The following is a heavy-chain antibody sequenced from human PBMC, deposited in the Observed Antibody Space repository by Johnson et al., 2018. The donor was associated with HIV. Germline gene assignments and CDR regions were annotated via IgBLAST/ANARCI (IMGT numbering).Heavy chain of an antibody. Sequence: VQLVESGGGLVQPGGSLRLSCAASGFAFRTYWMVWVRQVPGKRPVWVARIYNDGSRTTYADSVRGRFTISRDNAKYTVDLQMNSLRVEDTAVYYCAKTAGWGYSSSSGAFDIWGQGTMVTVSS. CDR2: IYNDGSRT. CDR1: GFAFRTYW. D-gene: IGHD6-6*01. J-gene: IGHJ3*02. CDR3: AKTAGWGYSSSSGAFDI. V-gene: IGHV3-74*03.